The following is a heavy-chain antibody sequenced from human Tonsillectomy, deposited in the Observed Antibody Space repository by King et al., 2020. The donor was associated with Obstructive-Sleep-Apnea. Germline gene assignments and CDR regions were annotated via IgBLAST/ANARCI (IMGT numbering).Heavy chain of an antibody. D-gene: IGHD6-13*01. CDR1: GYTFTGYY. V-gene: IGHV1-2*04. CDR2: INPNSGGT. Sequence: VQLAQSGAEVKKPGASVKVSCKASGYTFTGYYMHWVRQAPGQGLEWMGWINPNSGGTNYAQKFQGWVTMTRDTSISTAYMELSRLRSDDTAVYYCARGYSSSWYYFDYWGQGTLVTVSS. CDR3: ARGYSSSWYYFDY. J-gene: IGHJ4*02.